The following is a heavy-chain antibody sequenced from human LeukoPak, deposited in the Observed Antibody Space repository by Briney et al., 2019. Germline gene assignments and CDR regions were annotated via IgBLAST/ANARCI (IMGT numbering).Heavy chain of an antibody. V-gene: IGHV4-38-2*02. D-gene: IGHD1-26*01. CDR2: IYHSGST. J-gene: IGHJ4*02. CDR3: ARAIEVGAMTPFDY. CDR1: AYSISSGYY. Sequence: SETLSLTCTVSAYSISSGYYWGWIRQPPGKGLEWIGSIYHSGSTYYNPSLKSRVTISVDTSKNQFSLKLSSVTAAETAVYYCARAIEVGAMTPFDYWGQGTLVTVSS.